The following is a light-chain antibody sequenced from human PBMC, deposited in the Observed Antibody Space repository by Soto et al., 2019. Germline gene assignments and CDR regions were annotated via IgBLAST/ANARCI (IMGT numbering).Light chain of an antibody. CDR2: GAS. V-gene: IGKV3-20*01. Sequence: EIVLTQSPGTLSLSPGERATLSCRASQSFSSRYLAWYQQKPGQAPRLLIYGASSRVTGIPDRFSGSGSGTDFTLTISRLEPEDFAVYYCQQYSNSPMTFGQGTKVDI. J-gene: IGKJ1*01. CDR3: QQYSNSPMT. CDR1: QSFSSRY.